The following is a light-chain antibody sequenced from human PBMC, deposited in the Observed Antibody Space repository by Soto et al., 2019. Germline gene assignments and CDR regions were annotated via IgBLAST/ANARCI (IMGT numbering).Light chain of an antibody. Sequence: DIVMTQSPLSLPVTPGEPASISCRSSQSLLHSSGYNYLDWYLQRPGQSPQLLICLGSDRASGVPDRFSGSESGTDFTLKISRVDADDVGVYYCMQRLQNPWTFGQGTKLEI. J-gene: IGKJ1*01. CDR1: QSLLHSSGYNY. CDR2: LGS. V-gene: IGKV2-28*01. CDR3: MQRLQNPWT.